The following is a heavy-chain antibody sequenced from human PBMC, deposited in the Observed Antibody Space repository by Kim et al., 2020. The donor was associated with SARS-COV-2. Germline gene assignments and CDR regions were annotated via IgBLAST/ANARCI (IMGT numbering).Heavy chain of an antibody. J-gene: IGHJ6*02. V-gene: IGHV3-30*01. D-gene: IGHD3-22*01. Sequence: VKGRYTISRDNSKNTVYLQMNSLRAEDTAVEYCARDYYDSSGYSYGMDVWGQGTTVTVSS. CDR3: ARDYYDSSGYSYGMDV.